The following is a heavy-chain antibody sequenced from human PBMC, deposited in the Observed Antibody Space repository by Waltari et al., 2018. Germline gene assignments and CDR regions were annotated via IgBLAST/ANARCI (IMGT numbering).Heavy chain of an antibody. V-gene: IGHV2-5*02. J-gene: IGHJ4*02. CDR2: IYWDDDK. Sequence: QITLKESDPTRVRPTQTLALTCTFSGFSLSSNGVGVAWFRQPPGKPLEWLAVIYWDDDKRYNLPLRSRLTITKDTSKNQVVLTMTNMDPVDTAAYYCAHRFPTRGGWDSGLFDHWGQGTLVTVSS. D-gene: IGHD3-10*01. CDR1: GFSLSSNGVG. CDR3: AHRFPTRGGWDSGLFDH.